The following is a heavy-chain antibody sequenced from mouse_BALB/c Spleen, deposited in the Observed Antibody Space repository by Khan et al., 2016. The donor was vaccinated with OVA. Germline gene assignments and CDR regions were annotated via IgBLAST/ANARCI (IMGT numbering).Heavy chain of an antibody. CDR2: ISYSGNT. CDR3: ARVYGGDFDY. D-gene: IGHD1-1*01. Sequence: QLEESGPGLVKPSQSLSLICTVTDYSITSDYAWNWIRQFPGNKLEWMGFISYSGNTNYNPSLKSRISITRDTSKNQFFLHLNSVTTEDTATYYCARVYGGDFDYWGQGTTLTGSS. V-gene: IGHV3-2*02. J-gene: IGHJ2*01. CDR1: DYSITSDYA.